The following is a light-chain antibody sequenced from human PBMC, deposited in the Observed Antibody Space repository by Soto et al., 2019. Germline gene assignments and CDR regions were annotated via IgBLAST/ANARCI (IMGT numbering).Light chain of an antibody. CDR1: QGISGY. V-gene: IGKV1-5*01. CDR3: HHYASSSPPT. CDR2: DAS. Sequence: DIQMTQSPSTLSASVGDRVTITCRASQGISGYLAWYHQKPGKAPYLLIYDASTLESGVPSRFSGSGSGTQFTLTIISLQPDDFGTYYCHHYASSSPPTFGQGNKVEIK. J-gene: IGKJ2*01.